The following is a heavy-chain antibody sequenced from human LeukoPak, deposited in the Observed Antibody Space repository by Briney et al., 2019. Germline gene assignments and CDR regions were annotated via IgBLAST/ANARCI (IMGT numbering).Heavy chain of an antibody. CDR1: GGPISSYY. D-gene: IGHD1-1*01. CDR2: IYTSGST. V-gene: IGHV4-4*07. J-gene: IGHJ6*02. CDR3: ARDGTGTTSFDYYYGMDV. Sequence: PSETLSLTCTVSGGPISSYYWSWIRQPAGKGLEWIGRIYTSGSTNYNPSLKSRVTMSVDTSKNQFSLKLSSVTAADTAVYYCARDGTGTTSFDYYYGMDVWGQGTTVTVSS.